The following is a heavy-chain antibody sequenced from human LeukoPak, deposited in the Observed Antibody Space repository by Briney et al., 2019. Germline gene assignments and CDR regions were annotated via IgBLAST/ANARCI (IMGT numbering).Heavy chain of an antibody. D-gene: IGHD3-22*01. CDR2: ISSTGSDM. CDR3: AKDHQCYDRSGYCPIDY. V-gene: IGHV3-21*01. CDR1: GFTLNTYS. J-gene: IGHJ4*02. Sequence: GGSLRLSCAASGFTLNTYSMNWVRQAPGKGLEWVSSISSTGSDMYYVDSVKGRFTISRDNAKNSLFLQVNSLRAEYTAVYYCAKDHQCYDRSGYCPIDYWGQGTLVTVSA.